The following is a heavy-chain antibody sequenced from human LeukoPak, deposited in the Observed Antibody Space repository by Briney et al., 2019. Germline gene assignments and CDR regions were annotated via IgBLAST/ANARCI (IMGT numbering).Heavy chain of an antibody. V-gene: IGHV4-30-2*01. J-gene: IGHJ5*02. D-gene: IGHD3-10*01. Sequence: SETLSLTCVVSGDSISSGAYSWSWIRQPPGKGLEWIGYIFRTGSTFYNPSLKSRVTISVDNSKNQFSLRLSSVTAADTAVYYCARELWFANAPGSWLDPWGQGTLVIVSS. CDR2: IFRTGST. CDR1: GDSISSGAYS. CDR3: ARELWFANAPGSWLDP.